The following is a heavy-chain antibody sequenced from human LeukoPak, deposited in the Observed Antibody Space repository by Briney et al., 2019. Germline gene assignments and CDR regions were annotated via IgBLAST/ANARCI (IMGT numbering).Heavy chain of an antibody. Sequence: GESLKISCMGSGFDFTNYGIAWVRQMPGKGLEYMGFVYPGDSDVMYSPSFQGQVTFSVDKSIRTAYLQWTGLKASDTAMYYCATRTVMGPLHFWGQGTLVTVSS. CDR2: VYPGDSDV. CDR1: GFDFTNYG. J-gene: IGHJ4*02. D-gene: IGHD3-16*01. V-gene: IGHV5-51*01. CDR3: ATRTVMGPLHF.